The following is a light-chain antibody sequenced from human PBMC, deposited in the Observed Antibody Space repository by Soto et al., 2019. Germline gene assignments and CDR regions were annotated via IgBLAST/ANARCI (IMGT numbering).Light chain of an antibody. CDR3: QQYHNWPA. V-gene: IGKV3-15*01. CDR1: QSVFSS. CDR2: GAA. J-gene: IGKJ1*01. Sequence: EIVMTQSPDTLSVSPGERATLSCRASQSVFSSLAWYQQKPGQAPRLLIYGAATRATGIPARFSGSGSGTEFTLTISSLQSEDFAVYCCQQYHNWPAFGQGTKVDIK.